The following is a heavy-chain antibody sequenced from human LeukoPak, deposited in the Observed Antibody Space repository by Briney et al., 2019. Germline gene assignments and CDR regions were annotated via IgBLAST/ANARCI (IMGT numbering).Heavy chain of an antibody. CDR3: ARDPARVATSPSGDY. V-gene: IGHV1-69*04. Sequence: GASVKVSCKASGGTFSSYAISWVRQAPGQGLEWMGRIIPILGIANYAQKFQGRVTITADKSTSTAYMELSSLRSEDTAVYYCARDPARVATSPSGDYWGQGTLVPVSS. D-gene: IGHD5-12*01. J-gene: IGHJ4*02. CDR2: IIPILGIA. CDR1: GGTFSSYA.